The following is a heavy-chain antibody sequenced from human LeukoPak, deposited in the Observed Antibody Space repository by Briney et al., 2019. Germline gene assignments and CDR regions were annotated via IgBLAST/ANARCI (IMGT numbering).Heavy chain of an antibody. V-gene: IGHV1-18*01. CDR1: GYTFTSYG. D-gene: IGHD6-19*01. J-gene: IGHJ4*02. Sequence: GASVKVSCKASGYTFTSYGISWVRQAPGQGLEWMGWISAYNGNTNYAQKLQGRVTMTTDTSTSTAYMELRSLRSEDTAVYYCARGRWGLAVAATLVPFDYWGQGTLVTVSS. CDR2: ISAYNGNT. CDR3: ARGRWGLAVAATLVPFDY.